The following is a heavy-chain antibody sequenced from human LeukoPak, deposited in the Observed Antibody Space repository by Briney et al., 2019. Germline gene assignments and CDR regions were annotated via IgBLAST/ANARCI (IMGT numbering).Heavy chain of an antibody. Sequence: PGGSLRLSCAASGFTFSSYAMHWVRQAPGKGLEWVAVISYDGSNKYYADSVKGRFTISRDNSKNTLYLQMNSLRAEDTAVYYCASIAVAAAFDIWGQGTMVTVSS. CDR2: ISYDGSNK. J-gene: IGHJ3*02. D-gene: IGHD6-19*01. V-gene: IGHV3-30*04. CDR1: GFTFSSYA. CDR3: ASIAVAAAFDI.